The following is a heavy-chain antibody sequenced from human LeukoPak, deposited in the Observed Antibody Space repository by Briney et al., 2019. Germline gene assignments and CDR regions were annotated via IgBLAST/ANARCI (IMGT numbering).Heavy chain of an antibody. CDR3: ARGDDSYYYYMDV. CDR2: INWNGGST. Sequence: GGSLRLSCAASGFTFDDYGMSWVRPAPGKGLDWVSGINWNGGSTGYADSVKGRFTISRDNAKNSLYLQMNSLRAEDTALYYCARGDDSYYYYMDVWGKGTTVTVSS. V-gene: IGHV3-20*04. J-gene: IGHJ6*03. D-gene: IGHD1-1*01. CDR1: GFTFDDYG.